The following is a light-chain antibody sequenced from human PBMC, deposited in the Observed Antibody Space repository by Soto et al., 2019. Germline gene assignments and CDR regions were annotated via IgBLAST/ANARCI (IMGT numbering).Light chain of an antibody. CDR1: SSDVFSYDA. CDR2: EGN. V-gene: IGLV2-23*01. J-gene: IGLJ3*02. CDR3: CSYVDTNSWV. Sequence: QSALTQPASVSGSPGQSITISCTGTSSDVFSYDAVSWYQHHPGKAPKLIIYEGNKRSSGVSDRFTGSRSGNMASLTISGLQAEDEADYYCCSYVDTNSWVFGGGTKLTVL.